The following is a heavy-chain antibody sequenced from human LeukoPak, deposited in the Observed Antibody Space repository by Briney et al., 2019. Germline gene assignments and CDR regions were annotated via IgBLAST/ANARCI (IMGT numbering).Heavy chain of an antibody. Sequence: GGSLRLSCAASGFTFSSYWMHWVRQAPGKGLVWVSRINSDGSSTSYADSVKGRFTIPRDNAKNTLYLQMNSLRAEDTAVYYCARAERRAIYYFDYWGQGTLVTVSS. CDR3: ARAERRAIYYFDY. CDR2: INSDGSST. J-gene: IGHJ4*02. D-gene: IGHD1-14*01. CDR1: GFTFSSYW. V-gene: IGHV3-74*01.